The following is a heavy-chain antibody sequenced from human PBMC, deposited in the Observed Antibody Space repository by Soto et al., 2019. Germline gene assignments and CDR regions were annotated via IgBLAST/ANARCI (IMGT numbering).Heavy chain of an antibody. J-gene: IGHJ6*03. V-gene: IGHV4-39*01. Sequence: QLQLQESGPGLVKPSETLSLTCTVSGGSISSSSYYWGWIRQPPGKGLEWIGSIYYSGSTYYNPSLKSRVTISVDTSKNQFSLKLSSVTAADTAVYYCASSTSGWTRYYYYYYMDVWGKGTTVTVSS. D-gene: IGHD6-19*01. CDR2: IYYSGST. CDR1: GGSISSSSYY. CDR3: ASSTSGWTRYYYYYYMDV.